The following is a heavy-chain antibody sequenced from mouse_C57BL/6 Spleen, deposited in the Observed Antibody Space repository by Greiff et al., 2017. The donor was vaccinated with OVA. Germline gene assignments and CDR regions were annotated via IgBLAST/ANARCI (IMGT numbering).Heavy chain of an antibody. J-gene: IGHJ4*01. Sequence: EVKVVESGGGLVKPGGSLKLSCAASGFTFCDYGMHWVRQAPEKGLEWVAYISSGSSTIYYADTVKGRFTISRDNAKNTLFLQMTSLRSEDTAMYYCARSGAMDYWGQGTSVTVSS. V-gene: IGHV5-17*01. CDR1: GFTFCDYG. CDR2: ISSGSSTI. CDR3: ARSGAMDY.